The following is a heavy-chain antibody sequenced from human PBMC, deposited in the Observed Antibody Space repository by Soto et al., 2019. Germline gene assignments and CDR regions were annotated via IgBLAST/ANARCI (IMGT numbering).Heavy chain of an antibody. V-gene: IGHV1-69*13. CDR3: AGEPSTDTAKGRYYYGMDV. CDR1: GGTFSSYA. CDR2: IIPIFGTA. D-gene: IGHD5-18*01. Sequence: SVKVSCKASGGTFSSYAISWVRQAPGQGLEWMGGIIPIFGTANYAQKFQGRVTITADESTSTAYMELSSLRSEDTAVYYCAGEPSTDTAKGRYYYGMDVWGQGTTVTVSS. J-gene: IGHJ6*02.